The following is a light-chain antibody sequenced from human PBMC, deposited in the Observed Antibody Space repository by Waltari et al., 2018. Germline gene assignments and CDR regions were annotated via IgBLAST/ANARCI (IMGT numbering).Light chain of an antibody. Sequence: DIQMTQSPSSLSASVGDRVTITCRASQSIGIYVNWYPQNPGKAPKHLIYKSSNVQSGVPSRFGGSGSGREFKLTVSSLQAEDCATYDCQKSYGAPCPFGPGTKVDIK. CDR1: QSIGIY. J-gene: IGKJ3*01. CDR3: QKSYGAPCP. CDR2: KSS. V-gene: IGKV1-39*01.